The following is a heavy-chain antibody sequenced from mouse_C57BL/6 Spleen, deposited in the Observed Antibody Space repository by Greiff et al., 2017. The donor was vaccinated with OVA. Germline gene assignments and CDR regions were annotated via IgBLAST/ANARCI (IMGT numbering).Heavy chain of an antibody. CDR3: ARDYGSSHYFDY. J-gene: IGHJ2*01. CDR2: INPYNGDT. CDR1: GYTFTSYW. V-gene: IGHV1-53*01. D-gene: IGHD1-1*01. Sequence: VQLQQPGTELVKPGASVKLSCKASGYTFTSYWMHWVKQRPGQGLEWIGNINPYNGDTFYNQKFKGKATLTVDKSSSTAHMELRSLTSEDSAVYYCARDYGSSHYFDYWGQGTTLTVSS.